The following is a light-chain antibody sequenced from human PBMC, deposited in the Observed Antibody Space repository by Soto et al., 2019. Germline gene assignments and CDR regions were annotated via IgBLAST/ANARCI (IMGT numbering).Light chain of an antibody. Sequence: FVIAQSPLSLXXXXXHPXXXSFRSXRSLLHGNGYNYLDWFVQKPGQSPQLLIYLGSSRASGVPDRFSGSGSGTDFTLKISRVEAEDVGIYYCMQALQTWSFGQGTKVDIK. V-gene: IGKV2-28*01. CDR2: LGS. CDR3: MQALQTWS. CDR1: RSLLHGNGYNY. J-gene: IGKJ1*01.